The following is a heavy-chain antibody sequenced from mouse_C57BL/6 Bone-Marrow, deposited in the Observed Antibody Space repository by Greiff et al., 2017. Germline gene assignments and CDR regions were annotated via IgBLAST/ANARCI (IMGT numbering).Heavy chain of an antibody. J-gene: IGHJ2*01. CDR2: ISSGSSTI. CDR3: AIYYYGSSYS. Sequence: LMESGGGLVKPGGSLKLSCAASGFTFSDYGMHWVRQAPEKGLEWVAYISSGSSTIYYADTVKGRFTISRDNAKNTLFLQMTSLRSEDTAMYYCAIYYYGSSYSWGQGTTLTVSS. D-gene: IGHD1-1*01. CDR1: GFTFSDYG. V-gene: IGHV5-17*01.